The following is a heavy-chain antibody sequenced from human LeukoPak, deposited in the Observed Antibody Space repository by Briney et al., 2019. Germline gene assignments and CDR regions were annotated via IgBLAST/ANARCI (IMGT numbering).Heavy chain of an antibody. Sequence: SGPTLVKPTQTLTLTCTFSGFSLSTSGVGVGWIRQPPGKALEWLALIYWDDDKRHSPSLKSRLTITKDTSKNQVVLTMTNMDPVDTATYYCAHTTTIAVGDWFDPWGQGTLVTVSS. J-gene: IGHJ5*02. CDR3: AHTTTIAVGDWFDP. CDR1: GFSLSTSGVG. CDR2: IYWDDDK. V-gene: IGHV2-5*02. D-gene: IGHD6-19*01.